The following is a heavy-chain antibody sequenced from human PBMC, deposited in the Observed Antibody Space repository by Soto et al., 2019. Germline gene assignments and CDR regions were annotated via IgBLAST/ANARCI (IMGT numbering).Heavy chain of an antibody. Sequence: GGSLRLSCAASGFTFSSYEMNWVRQAPGKGLEWVSYISSSGSTKYYADSVKGRFTISRDNSKNTLYLQMNSLRAEDKAVYYCACIRGTFGYWGPGTLVTVSS. D-gene: IGHD2-15*01. CDR2: ISSSGSTK. CDR1: GFTFSSYE. V-gene: IGHV3-48*03. J-gene: IGHJ4*02. CDR3: ACIRGTFGY.